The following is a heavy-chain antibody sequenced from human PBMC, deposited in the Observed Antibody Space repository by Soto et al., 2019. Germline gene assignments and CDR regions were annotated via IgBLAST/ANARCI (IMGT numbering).Heavy chain of an antibody. Sequence: PGESLKISGKGSGYSFTCFWTGWVRQMSGKGPEWMGIIYPGYSDTRYSPSFQGQVTITADKSISTAYLQWSSLKASDTAMYYCARLRQKLRTWEVYYYYYLDVWGKGTTVTVSS. J-gene: IGHJ6*03. CDR3: ARLRQKLRTWEVYYYYYLDV. CDR2: IYPGYSDT. CDR1: GYSFTCFW. V-gene: IGHV5-51*01. D-gene: IGHD5-12*01.